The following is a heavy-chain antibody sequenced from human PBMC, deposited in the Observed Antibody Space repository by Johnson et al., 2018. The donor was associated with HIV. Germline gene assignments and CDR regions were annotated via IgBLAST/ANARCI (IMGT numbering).Heavy chain of an antibody. Sequence: VQLVESGGGLVKPGGSPRLSCAASGFTFSNAWMSWVRQAPGKGLEWVSRIKSDGSSTTYADSVKGRFTISRDNAKNTLYLEMKSLRADDTAVYYCVRDDYAFHIWGQGTMVTVSS. CDR3: VRDDYAFHI. V-gene: IGHV3-74*01. D-gene: IGHD2-21*02. J-gene: IGHJ3*02. CDR2: IKSDGSST. CDR1: GFTFSNAW.